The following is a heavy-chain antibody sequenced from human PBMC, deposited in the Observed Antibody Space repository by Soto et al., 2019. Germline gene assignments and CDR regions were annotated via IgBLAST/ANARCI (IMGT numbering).Heavy chain of an antibody. Sequence: EVQLVESGGGLVQPGRSLRLSCAASGFTFDDYAMHWVRQAPGKGLEWVSGISWNSGSIGYADSVKGRFTISRDNAKNSLDLQRNSVGAEDTALSYCAKDKDVGVVVVPDAFDIWGQGRIVIFAS. CDR3: AKDKDVGVVVVPDAFDI. V-gene: IGHV3-9*01. CDR1: GFTFDDYA. CDR2: ISWNSGSI. D-gene: IGHD3-22*01. J-gene: IGHJ3*02.